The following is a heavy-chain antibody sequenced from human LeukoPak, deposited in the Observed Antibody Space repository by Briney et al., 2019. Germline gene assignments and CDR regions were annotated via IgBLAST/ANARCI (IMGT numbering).Heavy chain of an antibody. Sequence: GGSLRLSCAASGFTFSSYAMSWVRQAPGKGLEWVSGISGSDGSTYYADSVKGRFTISRDNAKNTLYLQMNSLRAEDTAVYYCAKDVSSGYYYLSSWFDPWGQGTLVTVSS. CDR1: GFTFSSYA. CDR3: AKDVSSGYYYLSSWFDP. CDR2: ISGSDGST. V-gene: IGHV3-23*01. J-gene: IGHJ5*02. D-gene: IGHD3-22*01.